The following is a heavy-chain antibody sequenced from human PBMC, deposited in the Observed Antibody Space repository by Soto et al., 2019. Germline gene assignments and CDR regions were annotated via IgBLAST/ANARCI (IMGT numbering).Heavy chain of an antibody. V-gene: IGHV3-23*01. CDR1: GFTFSSYA. D-gene: IGHD3-3*01. J-gene: IGHJ5*02. CDR2: ISGSGGST. Sequence: GGSLRLSCAASGFTFSSYAMSWVRQAPGKGLEWVSAISGSGGSTYYADSVKGRFTISRDNSKNTLYLQMNSLRAEDTAVYYCAKIPAYYDFWSGYYWFDPWGQGTLVTVSS. CDR3: AKIPAYYDFWSGYYWFDP.